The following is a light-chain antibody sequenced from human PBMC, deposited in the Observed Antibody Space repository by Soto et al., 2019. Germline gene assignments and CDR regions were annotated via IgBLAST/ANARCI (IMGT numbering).Light chain of an antibody. CDR1: RSVTNTY. CDR3: QHDDDATT. V-gene: IGKV3D-7*01. Sequence: VLTQSPATLSLSVGERATLSCRASRSVTNTYLSWYQHKPGQAHRLLLYATSTRAAAIPDRFSGSGSGTDFTLTIQSLEPEDVAVYYCQHDDDATTFGRGTKVEI. J-gene: IGKJ4*02. CDR2: ATS.